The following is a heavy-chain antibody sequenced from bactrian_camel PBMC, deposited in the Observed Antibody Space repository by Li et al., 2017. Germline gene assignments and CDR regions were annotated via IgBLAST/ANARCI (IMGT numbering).Heavy chain of an antibody. CDR2: IYTGGET. V-gene: IGHV3S53*01. Sequence: HVQLVESGGGSVQFGGSLRLSCSASGFTSSSNCIGWFREAPGMQREWVASIYTGGETLYADSVKGRFTISRDTSKNTLYLQMNSLKTVDTAVYYCKTACSPYWGQGTQVTVS. CDR1: GFTSSSNC. CDR3: KTACSPY. J-gene: IGHJ4*01. D-gene: IGHD2*01.